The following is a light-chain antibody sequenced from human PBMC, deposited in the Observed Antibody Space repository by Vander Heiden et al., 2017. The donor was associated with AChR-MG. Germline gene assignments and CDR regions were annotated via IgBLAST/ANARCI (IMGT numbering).Light chain of an antibody. CDR1: KSISSY. V-gene: IGKV1-39*01. Sequence: DIQMTQSPSSLSASVGDRVTITCRASKSISSYLNWEQQKQGNAPKLLIYAASSLQSGVPSRFSGSGSGTDLTLTIISLQPEDLATYYCQQSYSTPPWTFAYGTKVGI. CDR2: AAS. J-gene: IGKJ1*01. CDR3: QQSYSTPPWT.